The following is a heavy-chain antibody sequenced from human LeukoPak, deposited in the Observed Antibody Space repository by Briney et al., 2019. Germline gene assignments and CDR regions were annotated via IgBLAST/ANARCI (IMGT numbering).Heavy chain of an antibody. D-gene: IGHD5-12*01. V-gene: IGHV4-39*07. Sequence: SETLPLTCTVSGGSISSSNYYWGWIRQPPGQGLEWIGSIDNSGYTYYNPSLKSRVTISVDTSKNQFSLKLSSVTAADTAVYYCARERDSGYASYKYYYYMDVWGKGTTVTVSS. J-gene: IGHJ6*03. CDR3: ARERDSGYASYKYYYYMDV. CDR1: GGSISSSNYY. CDR2: IDNSGYT.